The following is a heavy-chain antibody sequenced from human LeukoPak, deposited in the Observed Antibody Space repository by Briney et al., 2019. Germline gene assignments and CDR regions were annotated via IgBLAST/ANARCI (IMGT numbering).Heavy chain of an antibody. CDR2: INPSGGST. CDR3: ARDREVKITIFGVADASFDP. J-gene: IGHJ5*02. CDR1: GYTFTSYY. V-gene: IGHV1-46*01. D-gene: IGHD3-3*01. Sequence: GASVKVSCKASGYTFTSYYMHWVRQAPGQGLEWMRIINPSGGSTSYAQKFQGRVTMTRDMSTSTVYMELSSLRSEDTAVYYCARDREVKITIFGVADASFDPWGQGTLVTVSS.